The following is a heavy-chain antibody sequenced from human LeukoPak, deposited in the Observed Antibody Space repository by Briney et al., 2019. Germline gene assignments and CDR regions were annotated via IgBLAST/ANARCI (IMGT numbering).Heavy chain of an antibody. CDR2: IYSDGSP. J-gene: IGHJ4*02. CDR3: ARLRRELWGLSFDD. D-gene: IGHD1-7*01. Sequence: GGSLRLSCAASGFSVSNNYMRWVRHAPGEGLEWVSVIYSDGSPYYADSVRGRFTISRDNSKNTLYLQMNSLRAEDTAVYYCARLRRELWGLSFDDWGQGTRVTVSS. V-gene: IGHV3-66*04. CDR1: GFSVSNNY.